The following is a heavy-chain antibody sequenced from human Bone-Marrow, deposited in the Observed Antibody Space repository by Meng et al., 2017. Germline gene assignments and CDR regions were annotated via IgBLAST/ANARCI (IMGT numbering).Heavy chain of an antibody. CDR1: GGSFSGYY. J-gene: IGHJ4*02. V-gene: IGHV4-34*01. CDR3: ARGGYCSGGSCN. CDR2: INHSGST. Sequence: QVQLQQWGAGLLKPSETRSLTCAVYGGSFSGYYWSWIRQPPGKGLEWIGEINHSGSTNYNPSLKSRVTISVDTSKNQFSLKLSSVTAADTAVYYCARGGYCSGGSCNWGQGTLVTVSS. D-gene: IGHD2-15*01.